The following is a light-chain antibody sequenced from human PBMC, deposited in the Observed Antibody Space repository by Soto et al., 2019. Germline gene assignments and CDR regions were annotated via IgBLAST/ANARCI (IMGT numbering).Light chain of an antibody. CDR3: ASWDDRLKGYV. J-gene: IGLJ1*01. CDR1: RSNIGSNS. V-gene: IGLV1-44*01. CDR2: IND. Sequence: QSVLTQPPSVSGTPGQRVIISYPGSRSNIGSNSVNWYQQLPGTAPKLLIYINDQRPSGVPDRFSGSTSGTSVSLAISGLQSEDEADYYCASWDDRLKGYVFGTGTKVTVL.